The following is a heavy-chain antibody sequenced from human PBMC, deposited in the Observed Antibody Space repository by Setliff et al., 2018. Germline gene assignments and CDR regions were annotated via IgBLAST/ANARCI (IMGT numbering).Heavy chain of an antibody. J-gene: IGHJ4*02. CDR3: AKDTGYYFDY. CDR1: GFTFSGYW. CDR2: IWYDGNNK. Sequence: GGSLRLSCAASGFTFSGYWMTWVRQAPGKGLEWVAVIWYDGNNKYYADSVKGRFTVSRDNSKNTLYLQMNSLRGEDTAVYYCAKDTGYYFDYWGQGTLVTVSS. D-gene: IGHD4-4*01. V-gene: IGHV3-33*06.